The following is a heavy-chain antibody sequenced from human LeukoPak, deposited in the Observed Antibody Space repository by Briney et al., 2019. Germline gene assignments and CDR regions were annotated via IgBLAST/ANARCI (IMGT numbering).Heavy chain of an antibody. CDR1: GYTFTGYY. Sequence: GASVKVSCKASGYTFTGYYIHWVRQAPGQGLEWMGWINPNSGGTNYAQKFQGRVTMTRDTSISTAYMELSRLRSDDTAVYYCAREGVQLIAGGPKPNQIDYWGQGTLVTVSS. CDR3: AREGVQLIAGGPKPNQIDY. CDR2: INPNSGGT. J-gene: IGHJ4*02. D-gene: IGHD5-18*01. V-gene: IGHV1-2*02.